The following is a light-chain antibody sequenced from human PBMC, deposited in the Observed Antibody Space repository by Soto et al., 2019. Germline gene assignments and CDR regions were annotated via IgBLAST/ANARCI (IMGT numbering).Light chain of an antibody. CDR2: NSY. CDR1: NSNIGTNS. J-gene: IGLJ3*02. Sequence: QSVLTQPPSASETAEQRVIISCSGGNSNIGTNSVSWYQHLPGTAPKLLIYNSYQRPAGVPDRFSGSKSGTSASLAISGLQSEDEANYYCVAWDDSLKTLLFGGGTKLTVL. V-gene: IGLV1-44*01. CDR3: VAWDDSLKTLL.